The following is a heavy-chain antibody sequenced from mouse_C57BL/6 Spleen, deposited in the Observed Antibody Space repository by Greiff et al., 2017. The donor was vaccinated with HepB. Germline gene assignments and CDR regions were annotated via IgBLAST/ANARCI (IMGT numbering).Heavy chain of an antibody. CDR2: INPNNGGT. Sequence: VQLKESGPELVKPGASVKIPCKASGYTFTDYNMDWVKQSHGKSLEWIGDINPNNGGTIYNQKFKGKATLTVDKSSSTAYMELRSLTSEDTAVYYCARRYYYGSSSWFAYWGQGTLVTVSA. V-gene: IGHV1-18*01. CDR3: ARRYYYGSSSWFAY. CDR1: GYTFTDYN. D-gene: IGHD1-1*01. J-gene: IGHJ3*01.